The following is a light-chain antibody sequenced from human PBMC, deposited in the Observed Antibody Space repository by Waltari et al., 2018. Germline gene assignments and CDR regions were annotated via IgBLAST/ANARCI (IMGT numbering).Light chain of an antibody. CDR3: SSYAGSSXGV. CDR2: AVS. CDR1: SSDVGNYKR. Sequence: SXLXXPXSXXGXPXXSXTISXXGTSSDVGNYKRVSWYQQHPGKAPKLMIYAVSKLPSGVSDRFSGSKSGDMASLTISGLXPEXEAEYFCSSYAGSSXGVFGGGTKVTVL. J-gene: IGLJ2*01. V-gene: IGLV2-23*02.